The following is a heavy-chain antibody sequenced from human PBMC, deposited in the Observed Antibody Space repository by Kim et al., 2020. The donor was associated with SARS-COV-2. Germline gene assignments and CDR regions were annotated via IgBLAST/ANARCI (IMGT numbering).Heavy chain of an antibody. CDR2: DGGTT. V-gene: IGHV3-15*01. D-gene: IGHD3-16*01. CDR3: TTVRGGHY. Sequence: DGGTTDYAAPGKGRFTISRDDSNNTLYLQMNSRETEDTAIYYCTTVRGGHYWGQGTLVIVSS. J-gene: IGHJ4*02.